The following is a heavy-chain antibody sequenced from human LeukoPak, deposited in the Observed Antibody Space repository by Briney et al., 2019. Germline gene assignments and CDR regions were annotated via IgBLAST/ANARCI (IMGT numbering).Heavy chain of an antibody. CDR2: IWYDGSNK. J-gene: IGHJ4*02. Sequence: GGSLRLSCTASGFTFSTYSMNWVCQAPGKGLEWVAVIWYDGSNKYYADSVKGRFTISRDNSKNTLYLQMNSLRAEDTAVYYCAMSGSYTLFDYWGQGTLVTVSS. D-gene: IGHD1-26*01. CDR1: GFTFSTYS. V-gene: IGHV3-33*08. CDR3: AMSGSYTLFDY.